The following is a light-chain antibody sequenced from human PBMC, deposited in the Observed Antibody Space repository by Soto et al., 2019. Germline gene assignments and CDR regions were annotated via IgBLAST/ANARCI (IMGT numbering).Light chain of an antibody. Sequence: SALTQPAAVSGSPGQSITIYCTGTRSDGGGYNYVSWYQQHPGKAPKLMIYDVTNRPSGVSNRFSGSKSGNTAPLTISGLKAEYESDYYCTPYTSSSHLSVVFGEGTKLTVL. J-gene: IGLJ2*01. CDR3: TPYTSSSHLSVV. CDR1: RSDGGGYNY. CDR2: DVT. V-gene: IGLV2-14*01.